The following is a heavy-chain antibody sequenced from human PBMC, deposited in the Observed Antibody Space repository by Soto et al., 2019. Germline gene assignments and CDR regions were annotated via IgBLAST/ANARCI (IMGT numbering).Heavy chain of an antibody. V-gene: IGHV1-8*01. CDR3: AREVVVGGSLWLDP. D-gene: IGHD2-15*01. J-gene: IGHJ5*02. Sequence: QVQLVQSGAEGKKPGASVKVSCKASGFTFASNDINWVRQAPGQGLQWMGWMNANVDATDSPQEFKGRVSMTWNASISTAYLELHNLKSDDTAVYYCAREVVVGGSLWLDPWGQGSLVTVSS. CDR2: MNANVDAT. CDR1: GFTFASND.